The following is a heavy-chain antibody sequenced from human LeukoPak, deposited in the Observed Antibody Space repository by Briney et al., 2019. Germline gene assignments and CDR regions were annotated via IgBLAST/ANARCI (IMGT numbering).Heavy chain of an antibody. Sequence: PSETLSLTCTVSGASIRSGDYYWSWIRQPPGKGLEWIWYIYYSGSTNYNPSLKSRVTISVDTSKNQFSLKLSSVTAADTAVYYCASRSIAAAGLDYWGQGTLVTVSS. CDR2: IYYSGST. J-gene: IGHJ4*02. D-gene: IGHD6-13*01. CDR3: ASRSIAAAGLDY. CDR1: GASIRSGDYY. V-gene: IGHV4-61*08.